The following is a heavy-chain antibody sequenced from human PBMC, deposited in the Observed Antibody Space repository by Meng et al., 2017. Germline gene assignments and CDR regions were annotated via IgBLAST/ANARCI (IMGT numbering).Heavy chain of an antibody. J-gene: IGHJ4*02. Sequence: VRLWQAGAEVKEPVASVKVSCKASGYPFTSYAMHWVRQAPGQSLEWMGWLNAGNGDTKYSQKFQGRVTITRDSSASTAYMELSSLRSEDTAVYYCARDSCTGGICYRGSFDYWAQGTLVTVSS. CDR3: ARDSCTGGICYRGSFDY. D-gene: IGHD2-15*01. CDR1: GYPFTSYA. CDR2: LNAGNGDT. V-gene: IGHV1-3*01.